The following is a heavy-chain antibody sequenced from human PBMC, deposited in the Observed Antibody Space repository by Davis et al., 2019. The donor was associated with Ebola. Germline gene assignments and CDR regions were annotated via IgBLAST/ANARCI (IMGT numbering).Heavy chain of an antibody. V-gene: IGHV3-23*03. CDR1: GFAFGSYS. J-gene: IGHJ2*01. CDR3: ARDLPGGDWYFDL. CDR2: LWSGGLNT. D-gene: IGHD1-14*01. Sequence: GESLKISCAASGFAFGSYSMNWVRQAPGKGPEWVSGLWSGGLNTFYAGSVKGRFTVSRDNSRNRLYLQMSSLRAEDTAVYYCARDLPGGDWYFDLWGRGTLVTVSS.